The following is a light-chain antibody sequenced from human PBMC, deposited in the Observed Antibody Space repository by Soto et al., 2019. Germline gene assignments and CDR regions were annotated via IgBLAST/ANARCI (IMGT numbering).Light chain of an antibody. V-gene: IGKV1-5*03. Sequence: DIQMTQSPSTLSASVGDRVTITCRASQTISSWLAWYQQKPGKAPKLLIYKASTLKSGVPSRFSGSGSGTEFTLTISSLQPDDFATYYCQHYNSYSEAFGQGTKVAIK. J-gene: IGKJ1*01. CDR3: QHYNSYSEA. CDR2: KAS. CDR1: QTISSW.